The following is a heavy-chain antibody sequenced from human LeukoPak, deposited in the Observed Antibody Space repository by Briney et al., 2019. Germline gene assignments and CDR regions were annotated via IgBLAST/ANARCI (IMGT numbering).Heavy chain of an antibody. CDR1: GYTFTSYG. CDR2: ISAYNGNT. CDR3: AREWDLNGSHNGMDA. Sequence: ASVKDSCKASGYTFTSYGISWVRQAPGQGLEWMGWISAYNGNTNYAQILQGRVTMTTDTSTSTVHMELRSLRSDDTAVYYCAREWDLNGSHNGMDAWGQGTTVTVSS. V-gene: IGHV1-18*01. D-gene: IGHD1-26*01. J-gene: IGHJ6*02.